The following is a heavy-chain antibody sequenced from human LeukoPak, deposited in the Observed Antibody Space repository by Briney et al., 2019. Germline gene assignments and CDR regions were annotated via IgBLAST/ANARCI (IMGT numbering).Heavy chain of an antibody. Sequence: PGGSLRLSCAVSGITLSNYGMSWVRQAPGKGLEWVAGISDSGGRTNYGASVRGRFTVSIENSKNMLYLQMNSLRAEDTAVCCCARGVAVWEVFIPWWFFFWLVVWGGGGTVGVCLVWTWGR. CDR3: ARGVAVWEVFIPWWFFFWLVVWGGGGTVGVCLVWT. D-gene: IGHD1-26*01. J-gene: IGHJ2*01. CDR2: ISDSGGRT. CDR1: GITLSNYG. V-gene: IGHV3-23*01.